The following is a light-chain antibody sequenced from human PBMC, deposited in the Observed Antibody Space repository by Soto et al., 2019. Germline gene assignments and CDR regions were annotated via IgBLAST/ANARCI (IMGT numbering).Light chain of an antibody. V-gene: IGLV1-51*01. J-gene: IGLJ2*01. CDR3: GTWDSSLWEVV. CDR2: DNN. CDR1: SSNIGNNY. Sequence: QSVLTQPPSVSAAPGQKVTISCSGSSSNIGNNYVSWYQQLPGTAPKLLIYDNNKRPSGIPDRFSGSKSGTSATLGITGLQTGDEADYYCGTWDSSLWEVVFGGGTKLTVL.